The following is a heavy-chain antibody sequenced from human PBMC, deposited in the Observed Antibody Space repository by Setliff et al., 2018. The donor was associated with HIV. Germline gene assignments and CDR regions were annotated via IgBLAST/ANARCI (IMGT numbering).Heavy chain of an antibody. D-gene: IGHD6-19*01. CDR1: GVSINSDGYY. Sequence: SETLSLTCTVSGVSINSDGYYWGWIRQHPGKGLEWIGYIHHSGSYYYNPSLKSRLTISVDTSKNQFSLRLDSVTAADTAVYYCARGPPGSSIGWYVGYWGQGTQVTVSS. CDR3: ARGPPGSSIGWYVGY. CDR2: IHHSGSY. V-gene: IGHV4-31*03. J-gene: IGHJ4*02.